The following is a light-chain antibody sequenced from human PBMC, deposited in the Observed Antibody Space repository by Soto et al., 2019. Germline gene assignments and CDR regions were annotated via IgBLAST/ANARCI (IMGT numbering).Light chain of an antibody. CDR3: QQLNSYPPF. CDR1: QGISSY. V-gene: IGKV1-9*01. CDR2: AAS. J-gene: IGKJ3*01. Sequence: DIQLTQSPSFLSASVGDRVTITCRASQGISSYLAWYQQKPGKAPKLLIYAASTLQSGVPSRFSSSGSGTEFTLTISSLQPEDFATYYCQQLNSYPPFFGPGTKVDIK.